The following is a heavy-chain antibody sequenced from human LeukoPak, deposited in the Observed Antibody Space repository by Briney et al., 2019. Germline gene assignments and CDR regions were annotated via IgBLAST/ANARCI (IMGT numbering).Heavy chain of an antibody. Sequence: GGSLRLSCAASGFTFSSYGMSWVRQAPAKGLNWVSTISGSAYNTYYADSVKGRFTISRDNANNLLYLQMNSLRGEDTAVYYCTRDRSRAEDDWGQGTLVTVSS. V-gene: IGHV3-23*01. J-gene: IGHJ4*02. D-gene: IGHD1-14*01. CDR3: TRDRSRAEDD. CDR2: ISGSAYNT. CDR1: GFTFSSYG.